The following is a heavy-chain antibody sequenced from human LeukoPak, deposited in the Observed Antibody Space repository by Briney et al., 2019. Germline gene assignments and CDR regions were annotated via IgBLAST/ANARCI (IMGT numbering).Heavy chain of an antibody. D-gene: IGHD3-3*01. CDR3: ASTIFGVADAFDI. Sequence: SETLSLTCTVSGGSISSYYWSWIRQPPGKGLEWIGYIYCSGSTNYNPSLKSRVTISVDTSKNQFSLKLSSVTAADTAVYYCASTIFGVADAFDIWGQGTMVTVSS. V-gene: IGHV4-59*08. CDR1: GGSISSYY. CDR2: IYCSGST. J-gene: IGHJ3*02.